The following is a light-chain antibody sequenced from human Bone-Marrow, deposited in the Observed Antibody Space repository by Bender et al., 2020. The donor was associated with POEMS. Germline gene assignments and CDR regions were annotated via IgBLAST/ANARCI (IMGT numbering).Light chain of an antibody. CDR3: ASYTSSSSYV. CDR2: DVT. Sequence: QSALTQPASMSGSPGQSITITCIGTSSDVGRYKYVSWYQCHPGKAPKLILYDVTNRPSGVSDRFSGSKSGNTASLTVSGLQTEDEADYYCASYTSSSSYVFGTGTKVTVL. J-gene: IGLJ1*01. CDR1: SSDVGRYKY. V-gene: IGLV2-14*03.